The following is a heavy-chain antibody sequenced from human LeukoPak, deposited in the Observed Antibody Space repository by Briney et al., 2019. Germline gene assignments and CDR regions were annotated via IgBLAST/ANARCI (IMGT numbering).Heavy chain of an antibody. Sequence: SETLSLTCAVYGGSFSGYYWSWIRQPPGKGLEWIGEINHSGSTKYNPSLKSRVTISVDTSKNQFSLKLSSVTAADTAVYYCARKNARRGNYYGSGSYYWFDPWGQGTLVTVSS. D-gene: IGHD3-10*01. CDR2: INHSGST. J-gene: IGHJ5*02. CDR1: GGSFSGYY. V-gene: IGHV4-34*01. CDR3: ARKNARRGNYYGSGSYYWFDP.